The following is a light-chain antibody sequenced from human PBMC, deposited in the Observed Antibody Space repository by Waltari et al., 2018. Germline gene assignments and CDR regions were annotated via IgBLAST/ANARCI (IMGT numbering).Light chain of an antibody. V-gene: IGKV3-20*01. J-gene: IGKJ3*01. CDR2: GAS. CDR3: QQYGSSPPTG. CDR1: QSVNSRY. Sequence: EIVLTQSPGPLSLSPGERATISCRASQSVNSRYLAWYQQKSGQAPRLLIHGASSRATGIPDRFSGSGSGTDFTLTISRLEPEDFAVYYCQQYGSSPPTGFGPGTKLDIK.